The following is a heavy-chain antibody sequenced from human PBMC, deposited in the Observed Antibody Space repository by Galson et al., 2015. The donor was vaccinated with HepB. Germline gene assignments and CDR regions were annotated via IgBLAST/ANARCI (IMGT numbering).Heavy chain of an antibody. Sequence: SLRLSCAASGFTFNTYDMYWVRQAPGKGLEWVAVVSYDGNYRYYADSVKGRFTVSRDNSWNSLYVQMNSLRVEDTAVYYCAREGRQHKAFDYWSQGTLVTVSS. CDR2: VSYDGNYR. CDR1: GFTFNTYD. V-gene: IGHV3-33*05. J-gene: IGHJ4*02. CDR3: AREGRQHKAFDY. D-gene: IGHD2-21*01.